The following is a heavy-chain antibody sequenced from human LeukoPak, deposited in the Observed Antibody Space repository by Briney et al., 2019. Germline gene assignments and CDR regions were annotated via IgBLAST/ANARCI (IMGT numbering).Heavy chain of an antibody. CDR2: ISDSGGST. CDR3: AKERIQLWPTYFDY. D-gene: IGHD1-1*01. V-gene: IGHV3-23*01. J-gene: IGHJ4*02. Sequence: GGSLRLSCAASGFTFSNYAMSWVRQAPGKGLDWVSAISDSGGSTYYTASVKGRFTISRDNSKNTLYLQMNNLRAEDTALYYCAKERIQLWPTYFDYWGQGTLVTVSS. CDR1: GFTFSNYA.